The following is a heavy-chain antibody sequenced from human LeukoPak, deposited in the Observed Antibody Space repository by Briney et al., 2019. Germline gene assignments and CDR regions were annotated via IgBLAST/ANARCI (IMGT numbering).Heavy chain of an antibody. Sequence: SETLSLTCAVSGGSISSYYWSWIRQPPGKGLEWIGYIYSSGSTNYNPSLKSRVTISVDTSKNQFSLKLSSVTAADTAVYYCARDVAAGTDYWGQGTLVTVSS. CDR3: ARDVAAGTDY. CDR2: IYSSGST. J-gene: IGHJ4*02. V-gene: IGHV4-59*12. CDR1: GGSISSYY. D-gene: IGHD6-13*01.